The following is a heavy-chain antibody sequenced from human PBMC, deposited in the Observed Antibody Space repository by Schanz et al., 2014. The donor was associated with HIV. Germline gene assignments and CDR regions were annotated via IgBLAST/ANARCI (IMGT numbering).Heavy chain of an antibody. CDR3: AKTSITPGMDV. Sequence: EVQVLESGGDLVQPGGSLRLSCAASGLTLSSYGMSWVRQAPGKGLEWVSSSGGSGSTFYADSVKGRFTISRVNSKNTLYLQMNSLRAEDTAIYYCAKTSITPGMDVWGQGTTVTVSS. CDR1: GLTLSSYG. D-gene: IGHD1-20*01. J-gene: IGHJ6*02. V-gene: IGHV3-23*01. CDR2: SGGSGST.